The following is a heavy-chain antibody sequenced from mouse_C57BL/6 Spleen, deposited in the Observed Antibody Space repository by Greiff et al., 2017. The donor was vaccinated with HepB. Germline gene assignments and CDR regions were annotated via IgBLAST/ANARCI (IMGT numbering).Heavy chain of an antibody. J-gene: IGHJ2*01. Sequence: VQLQESGAELVKPGASVKLSCKASGYTFTEYTIHWVKQRSGQGLEWIGWFYPGSGSIKYNEKFKDKATLTADKSSSTVYMELSRLTSEDSAVYFCARHEDEIYYGSSHFDYWGQGTTLTVSS. D-gene: IGHD1-1*01. V-gene: IGHV1-62-2*01. CDR1: GYTFTEYT. CDR2: FYPGSGSI. CDR3: ARHEDEIYYGSSHFDY.